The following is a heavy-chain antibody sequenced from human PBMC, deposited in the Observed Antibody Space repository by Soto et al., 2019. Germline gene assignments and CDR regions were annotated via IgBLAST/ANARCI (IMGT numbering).Heavy chain of an antibody. CDR2: IIPIFGTA. Sequence: SVKVSCKASGGTFSSYAISWVRQAPGQGLEWMGGIIPIFGTANYAQKFQGRVTITADESTSTAYMELSSLRSEDTAVYYCASSPYSSGWPPDAFDIWSQGTMVTVSS. CDR1: GGTFSSYA. D-gene: IGHD3-22*01. J-gene: IGHJ3*02. CDR3: ASSPYSSGWPPDAFDI. V-gene: IGHV1-69*13.